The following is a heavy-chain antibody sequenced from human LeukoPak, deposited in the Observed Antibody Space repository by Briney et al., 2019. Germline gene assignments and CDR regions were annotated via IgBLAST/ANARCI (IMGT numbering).Heavy chain of an antibody. J-gene: IGHJ4*02. CDR2: IIPIFGTA. Sequence: SVKVSCKASGGTFSSYAISWVRQAPGQGLEWMGGIIPIFGTANYAQKFQGRVTITADESTSPAYMELSSLRSEDTAVYYCARTSADYDILTGYFDYWGQGTLVTVSS. CDR1: GGTFSSYA. CDR3: ARTSADYDILTGYFDY. V-gene: IGHV1-69*13. D-gene: IGHD3-9*01.